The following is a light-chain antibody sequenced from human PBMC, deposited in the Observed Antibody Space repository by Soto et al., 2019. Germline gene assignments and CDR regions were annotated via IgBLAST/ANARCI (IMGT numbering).Light chain of an antibody. CDR3: SSYTTISTVV. CDR1: SSDIGYYNY. J-gene: IGLJ1*01. CDR2: EVS. Sequence: QSALTQPASVSGSPGQSITISCTGTSSDIGYYNYVSWYQQHPGKAPKLMIYEVSNRPSGVSNRFSGSKSANTASLTISGLQAEVEADYHCSSYTTISTVVFGTGTKLTVL. V-gene: IGLV2-14*01.